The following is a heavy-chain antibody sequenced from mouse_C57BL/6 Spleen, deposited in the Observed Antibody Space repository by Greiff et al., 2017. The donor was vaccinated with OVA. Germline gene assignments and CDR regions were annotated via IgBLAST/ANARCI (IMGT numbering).Heavy chain of an antibody. CDR3: ARDRGPAMDY. CDR1: GFTFSSYA. J-gene: IGHJ4*01. V-gene: IGHV5-4*01. Sequence: EVKLVESGGGLVKPGGSLKLSCAASGFTFSSYAMSWVRQTPEKRLEWVATISDGGSYTYYPDNVKGRFTISRDNAKNNLYLQLSHLKSEDTAMYYCARDRGPAMDYWGQGTSVTVSS. CDR2: ISDGGSYT.